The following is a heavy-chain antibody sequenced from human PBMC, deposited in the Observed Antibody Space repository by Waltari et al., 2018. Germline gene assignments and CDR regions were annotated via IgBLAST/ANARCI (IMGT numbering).Heavy chain of an antibody. Sequence: QVQLVQSGAEVREPGSSVKVSCKAFGGSFSSYATTWVRQAPGQGLEWLGGIRPIAGKGHYAQSLQGRVTITADESTSTAYMFLSSLTSEDTAVYYCARGAATVSRYLFDYWGQGTLVTVSS. CDR2: IRPIAGKG. J-gene: IGHJ4*02. CDR3: ARGAATVSRYLFDY. D-gene: IGHD4-17*01. V-gene: IGHV1-69*01. CDR1: GGSFSSYA.